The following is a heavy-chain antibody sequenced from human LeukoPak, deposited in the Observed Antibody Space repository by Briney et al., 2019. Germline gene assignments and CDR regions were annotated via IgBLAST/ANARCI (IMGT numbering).Heavy chain of an antibody. Sequence: PSETLSLTRTVSLGSTSSYYWSWIRQPPGKGGGGIGHFYDSGDTNYNPSLKNRVTISVDTSKNQFSLKLSSVTAADTAVYYCAANMAKYDFWSGYYPYYFDYWGQGTLVTVSS. CDR2: FYDSGDT. J-gene: IGHJ4*02. CDR3: AANMAKYDFWSGYYPYYFDY. D-gene: IGHD3-3*01. V-gene: IGHV4-59*01. CDR1: LGSTSSYY.